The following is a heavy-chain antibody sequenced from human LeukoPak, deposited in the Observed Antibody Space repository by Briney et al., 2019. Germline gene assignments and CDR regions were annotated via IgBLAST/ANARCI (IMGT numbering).Heavy chain of an antibody. CDR1: GFTFSSYD. CDR2: IGTAGDT. V-gene: IGHV3-13*01. D-gene: IGHD3-16*01. Sequence: GGSLRLSCAASGFTFSSYDMHWVRQATGKGLEWASAIGTAGDTYYPGSVKGRFTISRENAKNSLYLQMNSLRAGDTAVYYCARGAPGPEFGFDYWGQGTLVTVSS. J-gene: IGHJ4*02. CDR3: ARGAPGPEFGFDY.